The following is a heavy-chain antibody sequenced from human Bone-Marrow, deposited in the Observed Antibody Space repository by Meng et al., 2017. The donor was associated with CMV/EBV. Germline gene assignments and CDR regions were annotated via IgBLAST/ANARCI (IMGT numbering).Heavy chain of an antibody. CDR1: GGTFSSYA. J-gene: IGHJ6*02. CDR2: IIPIFGTA. D-gene: IGHD6-19*01. V-gene: IGHV1-69*05. Sequence: SVKVSCKASGGTFSSYAISWVRQAPGQGLEWMGGIIPIFGTANYAQKFQGRVTITTDESTSTAYMELSSLRSEYTAVYYCARDLAVAGRGAYYPPGDLYYYYGMDVWGQGTTVTVSS. CDR3: ARDLAVAGRGAYYPPGDLYYYYGMDV.